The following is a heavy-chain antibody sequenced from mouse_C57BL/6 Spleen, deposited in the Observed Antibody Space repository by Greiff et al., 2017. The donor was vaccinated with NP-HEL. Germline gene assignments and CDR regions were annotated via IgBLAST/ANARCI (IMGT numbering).Heavy chain of an antibody. CDR2: IYPGSGST. CDR3: ARRGGTIVLFAY. D-gene: IGHD2-12*01. V-gene: IGHV1-55*01. Sequence: QVQLQQPGAELVKPGASVKMSCKASGYTFTSYWITWVKQRPGQGLEWIGDIYPGSGSTNYNEKFKSKATLTVDTSSSTAYMQLSSLTSEDSAVYYCARRGGTIVLFAYWGQGTLVTVSA. CDR1: GYTFTSYW. J-gene: IGHJ3*01.